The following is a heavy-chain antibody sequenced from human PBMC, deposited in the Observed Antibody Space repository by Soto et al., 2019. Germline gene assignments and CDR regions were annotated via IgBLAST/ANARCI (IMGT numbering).Heavy chain of an antibody. V-gene: IGHV3-73*01. CDR1: GFTFSGSA. CDR2: IRSKANSYAT. D-gene: IGHD6-6*01. CDR3: TRHLYSSSSGDNWFDP. J-gene: IGHJ5*02. Sequence: PGGSLRLSCAASGFTFSGSAMHWVRQASGKGLEWVGRIRSKANSYATAYAASVKGRFTISRDDSKNTAYLQMNSLKTEDTAVYYCTRHLYSSSSGDNWFDPWGQGTLVTVSS.